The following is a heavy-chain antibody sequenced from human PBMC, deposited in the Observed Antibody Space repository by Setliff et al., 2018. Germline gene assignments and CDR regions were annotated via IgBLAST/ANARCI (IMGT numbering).Heavy chain of an antibody. CDR3: VRDSPYCVNGVCRGY. J-gene: IGHJ4*02. D-gene: IGHD2-21*01. V-gene: IGHV3-11*01. CDR2: ISSGSNSI. Sequence: PGGSLRLSCEASGFTFTYYSMSWVRQAPGKGLEWISYISSGSNSIYYADSVKGRFTISRDNSKSSVYLQMNNWRAEDTAVYYCVRDSPYCVNGVCRGYWGQGTQVTVSS. CDR1: GFTFTYYS.